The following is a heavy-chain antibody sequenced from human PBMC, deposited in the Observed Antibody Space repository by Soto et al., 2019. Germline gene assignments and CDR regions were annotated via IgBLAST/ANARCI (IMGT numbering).Heavy chain of an antibody. CDR3: ARGNPFNYAGFDV. CDR2: MNAKSGDT. J-gene: IGHJ6*02. V-gene: IGHV1-8*01. CDR1: GYTFSDFD. D-gene: IGHD3-16*01. Sequence: QAHLEQSGAEVKRPGASVKVSCKASGYTFSDFDINWLRQASGQGPEWMGWMNAKSGDTFFAQRFQGKLNMTWDISLSTAYMEVGSLTSDDTAMYYCARGNPFNYAGFDVWGQGTTVAVSS.